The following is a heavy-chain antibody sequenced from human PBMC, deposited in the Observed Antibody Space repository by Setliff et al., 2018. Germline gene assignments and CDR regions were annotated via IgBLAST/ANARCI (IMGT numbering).Heavy chain of an antibody. Sequence: ASVKVSCKASGYTFTGYYFHWVRQAPGQGLEWMGWINPNNGDTKSAQKFQGRLTMTRDTSISTAYMEPSSLRSDDTAVYYCARQPMDTIMVTFDYWGQGILVTVSS. D-gene: IGHD5-12*01. CDR1: GYTFTGYY. CDR3: ARQPMDTIMVTFDY. V-gene: IGHV1-2*02. CDR2: INPNNGDT. J-gene: IGHJ4*02.